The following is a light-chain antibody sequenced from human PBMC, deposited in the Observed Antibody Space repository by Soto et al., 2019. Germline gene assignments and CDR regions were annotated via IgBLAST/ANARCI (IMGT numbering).Light chain of an antibody. CDR1: QSVSSY. V-gene: IGKV1-39*01. J-gene: IGKJ2*01. Sequence: DLPMTQSPSSLSASVGDRVTITFRTSQSVSSYLNWYQQKPGKAPKLLIYAASSLQSGVPSRFSGSGSGTDFTLTISSLQPEDFATDYCQQSYSTPYTFGQGTKLEIK. CDR3: QQSYSTPYT. CDR2: AAS.